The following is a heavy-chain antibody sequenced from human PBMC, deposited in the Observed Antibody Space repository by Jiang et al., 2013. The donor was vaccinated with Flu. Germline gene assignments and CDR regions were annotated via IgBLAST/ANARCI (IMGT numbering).Heavy chain of an antibody. CDR3: ATLTMIVVAGDFDY. CDR2: IYYSGST. D-gene: IGHD3-22*01. CDR1: GGSISSSSYY. J-gene: IGHJ4*02. V-gene: IGHV4-39*01. Sequence: LLKPSETLSLTCTVSGGSISSSSYYWGWIRQPPGKGLEWIGSIYYSGSTYYNPSLKSRVTISVDTSKNQFSLKLSSVTATDTAVYYCATLTMIVVAGDFDYWGQGTLVTV.